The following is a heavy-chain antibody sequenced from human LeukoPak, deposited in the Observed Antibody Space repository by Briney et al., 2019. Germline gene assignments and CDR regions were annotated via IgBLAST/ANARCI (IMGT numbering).Heavy chain of an antibody. J-gene: IGHJ3*02. V-gene: IGHV1-69*05. CDR1: GGTSSSYA. Sequence: SVKVSCKASGGTSSSYAISWVRQAPGQGLEWMGGIIPIFGTANYAQKFQGRVTITTDESTSTAYMELSSLRSEDTAVYYCANDYGGNSNAFDIWGQGTMVTVSS. D-gene: IGHD4-23*01. CDR3: ANDYGGNSNAFDI. CDR2: IIPIFGTA.